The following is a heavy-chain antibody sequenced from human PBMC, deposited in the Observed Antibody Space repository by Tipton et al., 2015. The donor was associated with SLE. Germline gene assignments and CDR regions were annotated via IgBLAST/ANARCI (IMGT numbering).Heavy chain of an antibody. Sequence: QLVQSGAEVKKPGASVKVSCKASGYTFTGYYMHWVRQAPGQGLEWMGWINPNSGGTNYAQNIQGRVTMTRDTSVSTAYMELSRMRADHTAVYCRASACRIGEAGDFWGQGTLVPVSS. D-gene: IGHD6-13*01. V-gene: IGHV1-2*02. CDR1: GYTFTGYY. CDR3: ASACRIGEAGDF. J-gene: IGHJ4*02. CDR2: INPNSGGT.